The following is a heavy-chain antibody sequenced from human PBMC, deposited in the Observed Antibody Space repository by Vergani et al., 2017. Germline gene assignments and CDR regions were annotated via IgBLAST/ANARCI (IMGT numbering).Heavy chain of an antibody. CDR1: GFTFINAW. CDR3: ARDRGDWRYSRYFYNYYMDV. J-gene: IGHJ6*03. Sequence: VQLVESGGGLVKPGGSLRLSCAASGFTFINAWMTWVRQAPGKGLEWVALISYDGTNKYYTNSVRGRFTISRDNSKSTLFLQMNSLRVEDMAVYYCARDRGDWRYSRYFYNYYMDVWGKGTTVTVSS. D-gene: IGHD2-8*02. V-gene: IGHV3-30-3*01. CDR2: ISYDGTNK.